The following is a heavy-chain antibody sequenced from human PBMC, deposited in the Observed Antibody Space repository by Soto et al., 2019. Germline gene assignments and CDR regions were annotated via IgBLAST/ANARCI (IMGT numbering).Heavy chain of an antibody. V-gene: IGHV1-69*10. CDR3: AREGDYDILTGYYSPYIWFEP. D-gene: IGHD3-9*01. J-gene: IGHJ5*02. Sequence: EASVKVSCKASGGTFSSYAISWVRQAPGQGLEWMGWIIPNNGKANYAQKFQGRVTITTDTSTSTAYMELRSLRSDDTAVYYCAREGDYDILTGYYSPYIWFEPWGQGTRVTVSS. CDR1: GGTFSSYA. CDR2: IIPNNGKA.